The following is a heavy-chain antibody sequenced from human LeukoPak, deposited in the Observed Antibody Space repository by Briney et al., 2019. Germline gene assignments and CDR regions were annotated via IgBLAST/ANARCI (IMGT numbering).Heavy chain of an antibody. CDR3: ARSKWELLAYYMDV. J-gene: IGHJ6*03. D-gene: IGHD1-26*01. V-gene: IGHV1-3*01. CDR2: INAGNGNT. CDR1: GYTFTSYA. Sequence: GASVKVSCKASGYTFTSYAMHWVRQAPGQRLEWMGWINAGNGNTKYSQKFQGRVTITRDTSASTAYMELSSLRSEDTAVYYCARSKWELLAYYMDVWGKGTTVTVSS.